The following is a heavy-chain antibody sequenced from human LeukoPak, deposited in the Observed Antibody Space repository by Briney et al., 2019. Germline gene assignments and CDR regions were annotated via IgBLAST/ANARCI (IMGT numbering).Heavy chain of an antibody. CDR2: MNPNSGNT. D-gene: IGHD3-3*01. V-gene: IGHV1-8*01. CDR1: GYTFTSYD. CDR3: ARDYYDFWSGYYYYYYYMDV. Sequence: ASVKDSCKASGYTFTSYDINWVRQATGRGLEWMGWMNPNSGNTGYAQKFQGRVTMTRNTSISTAYMELSSLRSEDTAVYYCARDYYDFWSGYYYYYYYMDVWGKGTTVTVSS. J-gene: IGHJ6*03.